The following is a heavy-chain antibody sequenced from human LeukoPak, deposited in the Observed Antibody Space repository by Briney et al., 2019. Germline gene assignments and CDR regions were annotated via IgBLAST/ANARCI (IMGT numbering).Heavy chain of an antibody. V-gene: IGHV4-59*08. CDR2: IYYSGCT. D-gene: IGHD3-22*01. J-gene: IGHJ4*02. CDR1: GGSISNYY. Sequence: TPETLSLTCSVSGGSISNYYWIWIRQPPGMGLEWIGNIYYSGCTNYNPSLKSRVTISVDTSKNQLSLKLSSVTAADTAVYYCARRASTGYYSDWGQGTLVTVSS. CDR3: ARRASTGYYSD.